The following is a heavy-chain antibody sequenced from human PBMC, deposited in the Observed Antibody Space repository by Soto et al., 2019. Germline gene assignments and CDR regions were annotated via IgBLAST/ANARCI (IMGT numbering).Heavy chain of an antibody. CDR2: ISPYSGNT. J-gene: IGHJ6*02. D-gene: IGHD3-16*01. Sequence: QVQLVQSGDEVRKPGSSVKVSCKASGYIFVNYGIAWVRQAPGQGLEWMGWISPYSGNTHYASKVQGRLTMTTDPSTGPAKLDRGSLTSDDTAVYYCALVDNYVTPTPQDGWVQGTTVTVSS. CDR3: ALVDNYVTPTPQDG. CDR1: GYIFVNYG. V-gene: IGHV1-18*01.